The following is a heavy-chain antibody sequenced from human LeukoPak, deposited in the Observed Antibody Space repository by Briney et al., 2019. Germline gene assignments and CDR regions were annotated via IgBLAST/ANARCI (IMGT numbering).Heavy chain of an antibody. V-gene: IGHV4-59*01. J-gene: IGHJ4*02. Sequence: SETLSLTCTVSGGSISSYYWSWIRQPPGKGLEWIGYIYYSGSTSYSGNTNYNPSLKSRVTILVDTSKNQFSLKLSSVTVADTAVYYCARAKGTPGEWEPRCYFDYWGQGTLVTVSS. CDR2: IYYSGST. CDR1: GGSISSYY. CDR3: ARAKGTPGEWEPRCYFDY. D-gene: IGHD1-26*01.